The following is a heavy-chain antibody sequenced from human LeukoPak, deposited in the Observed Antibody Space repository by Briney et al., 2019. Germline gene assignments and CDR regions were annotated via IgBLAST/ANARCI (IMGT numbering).Heavy chain of an antibody. J-gene: IGHJ4*02. CDR1: GPPFSNYG. V-gene: IGHV3-33*08. CDR2: IWYDGSNK. D-gene: IGHD5-18*01. Sequence: GSLRLSCAASGPPFSNYGNHRGPQAPSKGVEGVAVIWYDGSNKYYADSVKGRFTISRDNSKNTLYLQMNSLRAEDTAVYYCARDRGTAMSYFDYWGQGTLVTVSS. CDR3: ARDRGTAMSYFDY.